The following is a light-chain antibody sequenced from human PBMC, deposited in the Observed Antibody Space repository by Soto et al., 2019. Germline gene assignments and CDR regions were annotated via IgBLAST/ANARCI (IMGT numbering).Light chain of an antibody. CDR1: SSDVGSYNY. CDR2: DVS. CDR3: RSSKTATTRV. J-gene: IGLJ3*02. V-gene: IGLV2-14*01. Sequence: QSALTQPASVSGSPGQSITISCTGTSSDVGSYNYVSWYQQHPGKAPKLMIFDVSNRPSGVSNRFSGSKSGNTAFLTISGPQAEAEADYYCRSSKTATTRVFGGGTLLTGL.